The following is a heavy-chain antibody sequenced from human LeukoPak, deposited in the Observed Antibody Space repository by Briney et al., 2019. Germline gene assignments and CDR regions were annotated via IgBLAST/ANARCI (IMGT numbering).Heavy chain of an antibody. Sequence: SETLSVTCAVYGGSFSGYSWNWIRQPPGKGLEWIGEISPSGSTNYHPSLRSRVTISVATSKNQFSLKLSSVTAADTAVYYCARLSDSSSWYTFPPPNYYSYGMDVCGQGTTVTVSS. J-gene: IGHJ6*02. CDR3: ARLSDSSSWYTFPPPNYYSYGMDV. V-gene: IGHV4-34*01. D-gene: IGHD6-13*01. CDR1: GGSFSGYS. CDR2: ISPSGST.